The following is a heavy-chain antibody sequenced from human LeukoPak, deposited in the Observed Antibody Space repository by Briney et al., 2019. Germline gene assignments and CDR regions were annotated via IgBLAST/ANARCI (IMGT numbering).Heavy chain of an antibody. V-gene: IGHV1-18*04. J-gene: IGHJ4*02. Sequence: ASVKVSCKASGYTFTSYAVSWVRQAPGQGLGWMGWISAYNGNTNYAQKFQGRVTMTTDTSTSTVYVELRNLRSDDTAVYYCARDVGYSGYEFFDYWGQGTLVTVSS. CDR1: GYTFTSYA. CDR2: ISAYNGNT. CDR3: ARDVGYSGYEFFDY. D-gene: IGHD5-12*01.